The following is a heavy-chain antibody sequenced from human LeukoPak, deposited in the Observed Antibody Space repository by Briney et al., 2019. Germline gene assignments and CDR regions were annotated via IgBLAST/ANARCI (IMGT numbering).Heavy chain of an antibody. J-gene: IGHJ4*02. Sequence: SETLSLTCTVPGGSISSYYWSWIRQPAGKGLEWIGRIYTSGSTNYNPSLKSRVTMSVDTSKNQFSLKLSSVTAADTAVYYCARDLGLGGYDLGLIYWGQGTLVTVSS. CDR1: GGSISSYY. CDR2: IYTSGST. V-gene: IGHV4-4*07. CDR3: ARDLGLGGYDLGLIY. D-gene: IGHD5-12*01.